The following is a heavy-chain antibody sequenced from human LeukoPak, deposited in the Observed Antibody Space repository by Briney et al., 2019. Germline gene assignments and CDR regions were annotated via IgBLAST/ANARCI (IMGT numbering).Heavy chain of an antibody. Sequence: ALVKVSRKASGYTFTSYDINWVRQATGQGLEWMGWMNPNNGNTGYAQKFQGRVTMTRSTSISTAYMELSSLRSEDTAVYYCARLASSSWPLYYYYGMDVWGQGTTVTVSS. CDR1: GYTFTSYD. J-gene: IGHJ6*02. V-gene: IGHV1-8*01. CDR3: ARLASSSWPLYYYYGMDV. CDR2: MNPNNGNT. D-gene: IGHD6-13*01.